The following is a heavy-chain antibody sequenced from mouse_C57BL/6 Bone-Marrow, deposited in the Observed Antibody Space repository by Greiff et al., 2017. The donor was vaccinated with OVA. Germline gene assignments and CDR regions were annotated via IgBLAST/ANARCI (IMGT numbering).Heavy chain of an antibody. Sequence: QVHVKQPGAELVKPGASVKLSCKASGYTFTSYWMHWVKQRPGRGLAWIGRLDPNSGGTKYNEKFKSKATLTVDKPSSTAYMQLSSLTSEDSAVYYCARGTTVWYFDVWGTGTTVTVSS. J-gene: IGHJ1*03. CDR2: LDPNSGGT. D-gene: IGHD1-1*01. V-gene: IGHV1-72*01. CDR3: ARGTTVWYFDV. CDR1: GYTFTSYW.